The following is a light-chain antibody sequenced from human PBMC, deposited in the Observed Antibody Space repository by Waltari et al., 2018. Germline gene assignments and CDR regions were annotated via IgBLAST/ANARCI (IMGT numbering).Light chain of an antibody. CDR3: STWDSSLTAWM. CDR2: RNN. Sequence: QAGLTQPPSVSKGLGQTATLPCTGNTNNVDNHAAACLQQHQGRPPNLLSYRNNHRPSGISERFSASRSGNTASLTITGLQPEDEADYYCSTWDSSLTAWMFGGGTKLTVL. J-gene: IGLJ3*02. CDR1: TNNVDNHA. V-gene: IGLV10-54*04.